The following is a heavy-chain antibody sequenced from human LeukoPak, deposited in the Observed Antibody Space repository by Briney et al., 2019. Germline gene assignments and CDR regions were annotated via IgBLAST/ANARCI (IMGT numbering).Heavy chain of an antibody. V-gene: IGHV4-61*02. J-gene: IGHJ4*02. Sequence: PSETLSLTCTVSGGSISRDSYYWSWIRQPAGKGLEWVGRIYSSGSTNYNPSLKSRVTISVDTSKNQLSLKLSSVTVADTAVYYCARATNDDYSSSQLDYWGQGTLVTVSS. CDR2: IYSSGST. CDR1: GGSISRDSYY. CDR3: ARATNDDYSSSQLDY. D-gene: IGHD6-13*01.